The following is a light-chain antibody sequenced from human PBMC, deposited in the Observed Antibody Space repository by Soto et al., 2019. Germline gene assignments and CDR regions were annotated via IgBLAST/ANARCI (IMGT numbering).Light chain of an antibody. CDR3: QQYGSSPLFT. V-gene: IGKV3-20*01. Sequence: EIVLTQSPGTLSLSPGERATLSCRASQSVSSSYLAWYQQKPGQAPRLLIYGASGRATGIPDRFSGSGSGTDFTLTISRLEPEEFAVYYCQQYGSSPLFTFGPGTKVDI. J-gene: IGKJ3*01. CDR2: GAS. CDR1: QSVSSSY.